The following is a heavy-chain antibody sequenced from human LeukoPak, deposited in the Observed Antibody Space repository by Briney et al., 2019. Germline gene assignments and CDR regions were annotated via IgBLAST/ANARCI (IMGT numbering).Heavy chain of an antibody. Sequence: ASVKVSCKASGYSVTGYDMHWGRQAPGQGQEGRGWSNPNSGGTSGAQRFQGSGTTTSDTSISTTYMDLSRLGSDDTAVYYCATSTMVTHTNWYFDLWGRGTLVTVSS. CDR3: ATSTMVTHTNWYFDL. CDR2: SNPNSGGT. CDR1: GYSVTGYD. D-gene: IGHD4-23*01. J-gene: IGHJ2*01. V-gene: IGHV1-2*02.